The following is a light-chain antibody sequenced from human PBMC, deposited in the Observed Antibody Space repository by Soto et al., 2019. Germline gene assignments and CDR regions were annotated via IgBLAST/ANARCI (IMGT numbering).Light chain of an antibody. V-gene: IGLV2-18*02. Sequence: QSVLTQPSSLSGSPGQSITISCTGTVSDVGTYNRVSWYQQPPGTAPKLIIYEVRNRPSGVSNRFSGSKSGNTAYLTISGLQAEDEADYFCNSYTTRSTYVFGTGTKVTVL. J-gene: IGLJ1*01. CDR2: EVR. CDR1: VSDVGTYNR. CDR3: NSYTTRSTYV.